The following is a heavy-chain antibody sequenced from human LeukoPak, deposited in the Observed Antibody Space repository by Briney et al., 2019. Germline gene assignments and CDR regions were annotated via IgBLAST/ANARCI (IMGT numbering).Heavy chain of an antibody. V-gene: IGHV3-21*04. CDR1: GFTFSSYS. Sequence: GGSLRLSCAASGFTFSSYSMNWVRQAPGKGLEWVSSISSSSSYIYYADSVKGRFTISRDNSKNTLYLQMNSLRAEDTAVYYCARRAGAYSHPYDYWGQGTLVTVSS. J-gene: IGHJ4*02. D-gene: IGHD4/OR15-4a*01. CDR3: ARRAGAYSHPYDY. CDR2: ISSSSSYI.